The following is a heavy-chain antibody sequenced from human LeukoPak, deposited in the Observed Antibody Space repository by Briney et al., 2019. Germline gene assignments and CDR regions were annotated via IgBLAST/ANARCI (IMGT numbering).Heavy chain of an antibody. V-gene: IGHV3-30*02. CDR2: IWYDGSHQ. Sequence: GGPLRLSCVASGLKFRNYGMHWVRQAPGKGLEWVTFIWYDGSHQYYIDSVKGRFTVSRDNAKSTLYLQMDSLRAEDTAVYYCATDRNEGKYYDYWGQGTLVTVSS. CDR1: GLKFRNYG. CDR3: ATDRNEGKYYDY. J-gene: IGHJ4*02. D-gene: IGHD2/OR15-2a*01.